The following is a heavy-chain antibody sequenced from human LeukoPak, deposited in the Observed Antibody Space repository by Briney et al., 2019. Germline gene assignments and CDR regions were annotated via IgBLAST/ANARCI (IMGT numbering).Heavy chain of an antibody. J-gene: IGHJ4*02. D-gene: IGHD2-15*01. V-gene: IGHV3-23*01. CDR1: GFTFSSYA. CDR2: ISGSGGSS. Sequence: GGSLRLSCAASGFTFSSYAMSWVRQAPGRGLEWVSAISGSGGSSYYADSVKGRFTISRDNSKNTLYLQMNSLRAEDTAVYYCAKFEVVAADFDYWGQGTLVTVSS. CDR3: AKFEVVAADFDY.